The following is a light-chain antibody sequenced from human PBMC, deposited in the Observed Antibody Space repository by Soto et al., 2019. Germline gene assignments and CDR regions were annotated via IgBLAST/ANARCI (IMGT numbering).Light chain of an antibody. V-gene: IGLV2-14*01. Sequence: QSVLTQPASVSGSPGQSITISCTGTSSDVCGYNYVSWYQQHPGKAPKLMIYDVSNRPSGVSNRFSGSKSGNTASLTISGLQAEDEADYYCSSYTTSSPHVVFGGGTKVTVL. CDR1: SSDVCGYNY. J-gene: IGLJ2*01. CDR3: SSYTTSSPHVV. CDR2: DVS.